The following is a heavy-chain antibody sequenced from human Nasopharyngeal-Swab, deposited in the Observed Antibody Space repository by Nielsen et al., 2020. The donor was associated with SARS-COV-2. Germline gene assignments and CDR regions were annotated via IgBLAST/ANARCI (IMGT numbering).Heavy chain of an antibody. J-gene: IGHJ4*02. V-gene: IGHV3-15*07. CDR3: TTATAAAGTYYYDSSGYYYFDY. Sequence: VRQAPGKGLEWVGRIKSKTDGGTTDYAAPVKGRVTISRDDSKNTLYLQMNSLKTEDTAVYYCTTATAAAGTYYYDSSGYYYFDYWGQGTLVTVSS. CDR2: IKSKTDGGTT. D-gene: IGHD3-22*01.